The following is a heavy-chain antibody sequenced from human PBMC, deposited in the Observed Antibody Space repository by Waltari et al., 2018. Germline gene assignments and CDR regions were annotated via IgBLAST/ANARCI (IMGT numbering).Heavy chain of an antibody. Sequence: QVQLQESGPGLVKPSETLSLTCTVSGGSISSYSWSWIRQPPGKGLEWIGYIYTSGSTNYNPSLKSRVTISVDTSKNQFSLKLSSVTAADTAVYYCAREGYSGSYGRLNAFDIWGQGTMVTVSS. CDR2: IYTSGST. J-gene: IGHJ3*02. CDR1: GGSISSYS. CDR3: AREGYSGSYGRLNAFDI. V-gene: IGHV4-4*09. D-gene: IGHD1-26*01.